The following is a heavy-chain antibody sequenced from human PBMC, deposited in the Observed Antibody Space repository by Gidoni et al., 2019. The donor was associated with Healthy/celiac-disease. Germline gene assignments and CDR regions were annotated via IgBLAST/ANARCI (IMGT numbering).Heavy chain of an antibody. CDR3: ARASGYSSRWFSDWFDP. J-gene: IGHJ5*02. Sequence: QLQLQESGPGLVKPSETLSLTCTVSGGSISSSSYYWGWIRQPPGKGLEWIGSIYYSGSTYYNPSLKSRVTISVDTSKSQFSLKLSSVTAADTAVYYCARASGYSSRWFSDWFDPWGQGTLVTVSS. D-gene: IGHD6-13*01. V-gene: IGHV4-39*01. CDR2: IYYSGST. CDR1: GGSISSSSYY.